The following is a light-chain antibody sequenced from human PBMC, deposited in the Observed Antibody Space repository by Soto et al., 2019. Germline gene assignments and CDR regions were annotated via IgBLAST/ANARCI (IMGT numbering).Light chain of an antibody. V-gene: IGKV3-20*01. CDR2: AAS. J-gene: IGKJ1*01. CDR3: QQHLGRHT. CDR1: QSVTVNS. Sequence: EIVLTESPGTLSLSPGERATRSCRASQSVTVNSLAWYQQKPGQAPRLLIYAASTRAAAVPARFIGSGSGTAFTLTLRSLAPEDSAVYYCQQHLGRHTFGQGTKVDIK.